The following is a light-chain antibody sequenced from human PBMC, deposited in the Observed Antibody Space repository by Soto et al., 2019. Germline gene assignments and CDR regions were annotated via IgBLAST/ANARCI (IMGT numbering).Light chain of an antibody. Sequence: IVMAGCPVTLSMSPRERATLSCRASQNISRSLAWYQQKPGQGPSLLVYSASTVQSGVPSRFSGGGSETEFSLTIGTLQPEDFATYYCLQLNRYPLTFGGGTKVDI. J-gene: IGKJ4*01. CDR1: QNISRS. CDR2: SAS. V-gene: IGKV3-15*01. CDR3: LQLNRYPLT.